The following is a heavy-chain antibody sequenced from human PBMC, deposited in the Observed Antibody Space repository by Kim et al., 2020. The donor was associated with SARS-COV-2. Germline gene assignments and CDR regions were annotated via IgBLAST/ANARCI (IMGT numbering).Heavy chain of an antibody. CDR1: GFSLSTSGMC. CDR2: VDWDDDK. CDR3: ARKVPDSSGWYVHFDY. D-gene: IGHD6-19*01. J-gene: IGHJ4*02. Sequence: SGPTLVNPTQTLTLTCTFSGFSLSTSGMCVSWLRQPPGKALEWLARVDWDDDKYYSRSLETRLTISKDTSKNQVVLTMTNMDPVDTATYYCARKVPDSSGWYVHFDYWGLGTLVTVSS. V-gene: IGHV2-70*11.